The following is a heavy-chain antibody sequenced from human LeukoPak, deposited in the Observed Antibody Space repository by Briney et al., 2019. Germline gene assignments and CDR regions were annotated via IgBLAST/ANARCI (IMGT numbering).Heavy chain of an antibody. Sequence: PGGSLGLSCAASGFTFSSYAMSWVRQAPGKGLEWVSGISGSGDTTYYADSVKGRFTISRDNSKNTLYLQMNSLRAEDTAVYYCGRTGQVDYWGQGTLVTVSS. D-gene: IGHD4-17*01. J-gene: IGHJ4*02. CDR1: GFTFSSYA. CDR2: ISGSGDTT. V-gene: IGHV3-23*01. CDR3: GRTGQVDY.